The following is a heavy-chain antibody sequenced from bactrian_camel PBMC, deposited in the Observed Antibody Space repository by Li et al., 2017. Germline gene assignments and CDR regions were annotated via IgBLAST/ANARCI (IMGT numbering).Heavy chain of an antibody. Sequence: DVQLVESGGGLVQPGGSLRLSCATSGFTFSSTHMDWVRQAPGKGLEWVSGIKDGVDTYYLDSVKGRFAISRDNAKNTLYPQLNSLKTEDTAMYYCAQHLTGGRWSLSAWGQGTQVTVS. J-gene: IGHJ4*01. CDR2: IKDGVDT. D-gene: IGHD2*01. CDR1: GFTFSSTH. CDR3: AQHLTGGRWSLSA. V-gene: IGHV3S40*01.